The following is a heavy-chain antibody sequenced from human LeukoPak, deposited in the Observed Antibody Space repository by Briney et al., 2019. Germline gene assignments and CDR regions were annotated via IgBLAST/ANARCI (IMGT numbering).Heavy chain of an antibody. Sequence: GGSLRLSCAASGFTFSSYGMHWVRQAPGKGLEWISHITTSSDDTHYADSVKGRFIISRDNVKDSLYLQMNSLRAEDTAVYYCVRDMTARSWHAFDSWGRGTLVTVSS. CDR3: VRDMTARSWHAFDS. V-gene: IGHV3-21*05. J-gene: IGHJ4*02. D-gene: IGHD6-13*01. CDR2: ITTSSDDT. CDR1: GFTFSSYG.